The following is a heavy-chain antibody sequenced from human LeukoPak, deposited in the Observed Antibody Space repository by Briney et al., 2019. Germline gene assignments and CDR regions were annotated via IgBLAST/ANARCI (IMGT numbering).Heavy chain of an antibody. Sequence: SETLSLTCTVSGGSISGYYWSWIRQPAGKGLEWLGRIYSTGTTDYNPSLKSRVTMSVDTSKNQFSLNLSSVTAADTAVYYCARTSSSSWSYGMDVWGQGTTVTVSS. J-gene: IGHJ6*02. D-gene: IGHD6-13*01. CDR1: GGSISGYY. CDR3: ARTSSSSWSYGMDV. CDR2: IYSTGTT. V-gene: IGHV4-4*07.